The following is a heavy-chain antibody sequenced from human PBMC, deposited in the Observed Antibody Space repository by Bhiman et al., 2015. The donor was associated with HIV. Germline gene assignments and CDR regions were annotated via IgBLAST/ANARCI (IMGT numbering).Heavy chain of an antibody. D-gene: IGHD3-10*01. V-gene: IGHV3-23*01. CDR2: IGGSIGST. J-gene: IGHJ4*02. Sequence: EVQVLESGGGLVQPGGSLRLSCTASGFTFSNYAMSWVRQAPGKGLEWVSNIGGSIGSTYYADSVKGRFSISRDNSKNTLYLQMRSLSGEDTAVYYCVKGSGSFPRGNSFDYWGQGTVVTVSS. CDR1: GFTFSNYA. CDR3: VKGSGSFPRGNSFDY.